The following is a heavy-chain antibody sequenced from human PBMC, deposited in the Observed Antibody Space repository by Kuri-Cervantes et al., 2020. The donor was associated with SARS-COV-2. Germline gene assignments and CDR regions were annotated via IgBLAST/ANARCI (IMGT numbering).Heavy chain of an antibody. CDR3: ARGHNNYVWGSYRHPNWFDP. CDR2: MNPNSGNT. D-gene: IGHD3-16*02. CDR1: GHTFTSYD. Sequence: ASVKVSCKASGHTFTSYDINWVRQATGQGLEWMGWMNPNSGNTGYAQKFQGRVTITRNTSISTAYMELSSLRSEDTAVYYCARGHNNYVWGSYRHPNWFDPWGQGTLVTVSS. V-gene: IGHV1-8*03. J-gene: IGHJ5*02.